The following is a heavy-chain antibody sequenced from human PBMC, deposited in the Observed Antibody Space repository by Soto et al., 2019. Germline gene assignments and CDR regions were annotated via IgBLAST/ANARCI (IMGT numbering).Heavy chain of an antibody. CDR2: SYHSGIS. CDR1: GGSINSACHS. CDR3: ARARYYDCCFDF. V-gene: IGHV4-30-2*06. D-gene: IGHD3-9*01. J-gene: IGHJ4*02. Sequence: SLSLTRTVSGGSINSACHSWGWVRQSSGKGLEWIVYSYHSGISYYNPSLQSRVTISVDRSKAQFYLTLTSVTAADTAVYFCARARYYDCCFDFWGLGTPVTVSS.